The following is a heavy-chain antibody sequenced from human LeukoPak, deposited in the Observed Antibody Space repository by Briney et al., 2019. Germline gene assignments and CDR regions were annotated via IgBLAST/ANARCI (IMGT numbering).Heavy chain of an antibody. CDR2: TFYGGST. CDR1: GGSISSYY. D-gene: IGHD6-13*01. J-gene: IGHJ4*02. Sequence: PSETLSLTCTVSGGSISSYYWSWIRQPPGKGLEWIGYTFYGGSTNYNPSLQSRVSLSVDTSKNQFSLKLSSVTAADTAVYYCARHFSATAAPLPFDYWGQGTLVTVSS. V-gene: IGHV4-59*08. CDR3: ARHFSATAAPLPFDY.